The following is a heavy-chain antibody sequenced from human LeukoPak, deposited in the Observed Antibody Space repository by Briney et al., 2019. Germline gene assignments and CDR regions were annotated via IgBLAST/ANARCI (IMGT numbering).Heavy chain of an antibody. V-gene: IGHV3-7*01. CDR1: GFSISNYW. D-gene: IGHD4-17*01. Sequence: GGSLRLSCAASGFSISNYWMSWVRQGPGKGLEWVASINPDGSAERYVDSVKGRFTIPRDNAKNSMYLQMNSLSAEDTALFYCARLFGGVTTFDYWGQGTLVTVSS. CDR2: INPDGSAE. CDR3: ARLFGGVTTFDY. J-gene: IGHJ4*02.